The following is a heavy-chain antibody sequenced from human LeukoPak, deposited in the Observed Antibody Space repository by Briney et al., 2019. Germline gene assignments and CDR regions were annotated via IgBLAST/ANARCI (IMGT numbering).Heavy chain of an antibody. Sequence: ASVKVSCKASGYTFTSYGISWVRQAPGQGLEWMGWISAYNGNTNYAQKLQDRVTMTTDTSTSTAYMELRSLRSDDTAVYYCARDIVVVAAPGSNFDYWGQGTLVTVSS. CDR1: GYTFTSYG. CDR2: ISAYNGNT. D-gene: IGHD2-2*01. J-gene: IGHJ4*02. CDR3: ARDIVVVAAPGSNFDY. V-gene: IGHV1-18*01.